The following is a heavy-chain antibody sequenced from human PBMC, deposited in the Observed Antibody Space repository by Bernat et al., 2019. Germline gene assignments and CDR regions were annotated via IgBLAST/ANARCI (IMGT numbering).Heavy chain of an antibody. J-gene: IGHJ1*01. V-gene: IGHV3-11*06. Sequence: QVQLVESGGGLVKPGGSLRLSCAASGFTFSDYYMSWIRQAPGKGLEWVSYISSSSSYTNYADSVKGRFTISRDNAKNSLYLKMNSLRAEDTAVYYCARGSIPLYSSGWYGYFQHWGQGTLVTVSS. CDR3: ARGSIPLYSSGWYGYFQH. CDR2: ISSSSSYT. D-gene: IGHD6-19*01. CDR1: GFTFSDYY.